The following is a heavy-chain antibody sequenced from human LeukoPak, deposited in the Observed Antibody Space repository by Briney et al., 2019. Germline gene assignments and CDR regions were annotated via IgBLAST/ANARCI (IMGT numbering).Heavy chain of an antibody. J-gene: IGHJ4*02. V-gene: IGHV4-34*01. Sequence: SETLSLTCAVYGGSFSGYYWSWIRQPPGKGLEWIGEINHSGSTNYNPSLKSRVTISVDTSKNQFSLKLSSVTAADTAMYYCARTLGSADYSLIYSWGQGTLVTVSS. CDR3: ARTLGSADYSLIYS. D-gene: IGHD3-16*01. CDR2: INHSGST. CDR1: GGSFSGYY.